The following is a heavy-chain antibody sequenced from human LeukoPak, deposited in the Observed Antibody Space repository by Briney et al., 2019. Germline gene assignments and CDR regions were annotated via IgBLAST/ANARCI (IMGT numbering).Heavy chain of an antibody. CDR2: ISAYNGNT. Sequence: ASVKVSCKASGYTFTSYGISWVRQAPGQGLEWMGWISAYNGNTNYAQKLQGRVTMTEDTSTDTAYMDLSSLTFDDTAVYYCATDSAGGPKYTAAFVSWGQGTLVTASS. D-gene: IGHD2-21*02. CDR1: GYTFTSYG. CDR3: ATDSAGGPKYTAAFVS. J-gene: IGHJ5*02. V-gene: IGHV1-18*01.